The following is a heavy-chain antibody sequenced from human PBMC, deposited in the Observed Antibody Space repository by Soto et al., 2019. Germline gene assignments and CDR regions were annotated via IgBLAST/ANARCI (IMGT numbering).Heavy chain of an antibody. J-gene: IGHJ4*02. V-gene: IGHV1-3*01. CDR3: ARGKRLLWFGELTFGTFDY. CDR1: GYTFTSYA. CDR2: INAGNGNT. D-gene: IGHD3-10*01. Sequence: QVPLVQSGAEVKKPGASVKVSCKASGYTFTSYAMHWVRQAPGQRLEWMGWINAGNGNTKYSQKFQGRVTITRDTSASTAYMELSSLRSEDTAVYYCARGKRLLWFGELTFGTFDYWVQGTLVTVSS.